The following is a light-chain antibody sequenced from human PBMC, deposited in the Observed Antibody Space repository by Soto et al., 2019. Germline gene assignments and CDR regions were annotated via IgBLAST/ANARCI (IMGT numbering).Light chain of an antibody. CDR2: EVS. Sequence: QSVLTQPASVSGSPGQSIIISCTGTSSDVGAYNYVSWYQQHPGKAPKLMISEVSNRPSGVSYRFSGSKSDNTASLTICGLQAEDGAGYYCISYTSSSTWVFGGGTKLTVL. CDR1: SSDVGAYNY. CDR3: ISYTSSSTWV. V-gene: IGLV2-14*01. J-gene: IGLJ3*02.